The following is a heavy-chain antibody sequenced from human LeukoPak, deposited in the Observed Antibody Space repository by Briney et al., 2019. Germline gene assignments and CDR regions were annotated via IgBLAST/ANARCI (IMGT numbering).Heavy chain of an antibody. CDR1: GYTFTSYY. V-gene: IGHV1-46*01. Sequence: ASVKVSCKAYGYTFTSYYMHWMRQPPGQGLEWMGIINPSGGSNSYAQKFQGRVTMSRDMSTSTVYMELSSLRSEDTAVYYCARGVAARTIRGYYMDVWGKGTTVTVSS. J-gene: IGHJ6*03. CDR2: INPSGGSN. CDR3: ARGVAARTIRGYYMDV. D-gene: IGHD6-6*01.